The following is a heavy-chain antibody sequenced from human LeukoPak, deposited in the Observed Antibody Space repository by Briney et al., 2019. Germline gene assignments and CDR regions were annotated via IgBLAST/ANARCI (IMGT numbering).Heavy chain of an antibody. CDR2: TYYSGTI. CDR3: ARLMADPNAFDF. J-gene: IGHJ3*01. V-gene: IGHV4-39*01. Sequence: PSETLSLTCTVSGDSIRSASYYWAWIRQPPGKGLEWIGTTYYSGTISYNSSLKSRVTISVDTSENQVSLTVTSVTAADTAMFYCARLMADPNAFDFWGQGTMVTASS. D-gene: IGHD2-8*01. CDR1: GDSIRSASYY.